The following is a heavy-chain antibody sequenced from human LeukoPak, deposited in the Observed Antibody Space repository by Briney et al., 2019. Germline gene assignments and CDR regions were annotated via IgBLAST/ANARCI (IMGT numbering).Heavy chain of an antibody. Sequence: PGGSLRLSCAASGFTFSSYSMNWVRQAPGRGLEWVSSISGGSNYIYYADSLKGRFTISRDNAKNSLSLQMNSLRDEDTAVYYCAKAGQSGYKSGFDPWGQGTLVTVSS. CDR3: AKAGQSGYKSGFDP. CDR1: GFTFSSYS. CDR2: ISGGSNYI. V-gene: IGHV3-21*01. D-gene: IGHD3-3*01. J-gene: IGHJ5*02.